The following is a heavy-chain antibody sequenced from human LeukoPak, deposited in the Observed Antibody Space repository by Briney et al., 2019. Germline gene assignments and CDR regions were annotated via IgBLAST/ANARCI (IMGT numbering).Heavy chain of an antibody. D-gene: IGHD3-10*01. V-gene: IGHV1-2*04. CDR3: ARGSGYYGSGSYQYYFDY. CDR2: INPNSGGT. J-gene: IGHJ4*02. CDR1: GYNFTGYY. Sequence: ASVKVSCKASGYNFTGYYMHWVRQAPGQGLEWMGWINPNSGGTNYAQKFQGWVTMTRDTSISTAYMELSRLRSDDTAVYYCARGSGYYGSGSYQYYFDYWGQGTLVTVSS.